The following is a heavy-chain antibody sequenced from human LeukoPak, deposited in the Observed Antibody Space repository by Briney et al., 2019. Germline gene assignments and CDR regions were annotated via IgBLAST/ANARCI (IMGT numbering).Heavy chain of an antibody. CDR2: ISYSGST. Sequence: SETLSLTCTVSGASIRTFYWTWIRQPPGKGLEWIAYISYSGSTTYNPPLKSRVTISLDTSKNQFSLNLNSLTAADTAVYYCARGIGNSRGTRFDPWGQGTLVTVSS. V-gene: IGHV4-59*01. J-gene: IGHJ5*02. D-gene: IGHD3-22*01. CDR3: ARGIGNSRGTRFDP. CDR1: GASIRTFY.